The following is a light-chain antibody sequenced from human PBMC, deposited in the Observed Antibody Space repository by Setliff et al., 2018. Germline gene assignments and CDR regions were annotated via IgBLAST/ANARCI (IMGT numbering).Light chain of an antibody. Sequence: QSALAQPASWFGSPGQSITISCTGTSSDVGGYNYVAWYKQHQGKAPKLMIYEVSKRPSGVPDRFSGSKSGNTASLTVSGLQAEDEADYYCSSYAGSNNLVFGGGTKVTVL. CDR2: EVS. CDR3: SSYAGSNNLV. V-gene: IGLV2-8*01. CDR1: SSDVGGYNY. J-gene: IGLJ3*02.